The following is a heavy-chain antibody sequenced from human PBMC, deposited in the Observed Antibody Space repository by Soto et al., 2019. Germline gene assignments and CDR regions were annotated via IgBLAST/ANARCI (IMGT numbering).Heavy chain of an antibody. V-gene: IGHV3-53*01. D-gene: IGHD1-7*01. CDR2: IYSGGST. J-gene: IGHJ4*02. CDR1: GFTVSSNY. CDR3: ASSLITGTTYY. Sequence: GGSLRLSCAASGFTVSSNYMSWVRQAPGKGLAWVSVIYSGGSTYYADSVKGRFTISRDNSKNTLYLQMNSLRAEGTAVYYCASSLITGTTYYWGEGTLVTVSS.